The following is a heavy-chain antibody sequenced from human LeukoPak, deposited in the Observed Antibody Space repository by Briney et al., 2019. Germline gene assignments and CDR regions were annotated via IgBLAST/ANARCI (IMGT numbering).Heavy chain of an antibody. V-gene: IGHV3-21*01. J-gene: IGHJ6*03. CDR3: ARDVPDPQIAVAASQGYVYMDV. CDR2: ISSSGSHT. Sequence: PGGSLRLSCAASGFTFSSYNMSWVRQAPGKGLEWVSCISSSGSHTYYADSVKGRFTISRDNAKNSLYLQMNSLRAEDTAVFYCARDVPDPQIAVAASQGYVYMDVWGRGNTVT. D-gene: IGHD6-19*01. CDR1: GFTFSSYN.